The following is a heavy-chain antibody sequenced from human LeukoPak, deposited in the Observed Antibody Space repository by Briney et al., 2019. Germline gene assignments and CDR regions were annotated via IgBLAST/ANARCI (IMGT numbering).Heavy chain of an antibody. V-gene: IGHV3-30*04. CDR2: ISYDGSYK. J-gene: IGHJ4*02. Sequence: SCKASGYTFTGYYMHWVRQAPGKGLEWVAIISYDGSYKYYADSVKGRFTISRDNSKNTLYLQVNSLRAEDTAVYYCARRESSGWYVDYWGQGTLVTVSS. D-gene: IGHD6-19*01. CDR3: ARRESSGWYVDY. CDR1: GYTFTGYY.